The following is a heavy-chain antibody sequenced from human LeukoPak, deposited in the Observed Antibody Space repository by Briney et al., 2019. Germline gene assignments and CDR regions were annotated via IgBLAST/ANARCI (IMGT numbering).Heavy chain of an antibody. D-gene: IGHD5-12*01. Sequence: GGSLRLSCAASGFTFSSYEMNWVRQAPGKGLEWVSSISTSSSYIYYADSMKGRFTISRDNAKNSLYLQMNSLRAEDTAVYYCARGPSGYHNTGGQGTLVTVSS. V-gene: IGHV3-21*01. CDR3: ARGPSGYHNT. J-gene: IGHJ4*02. CDR2: ISTSSSYI. CDR1: GFTFSSYE.